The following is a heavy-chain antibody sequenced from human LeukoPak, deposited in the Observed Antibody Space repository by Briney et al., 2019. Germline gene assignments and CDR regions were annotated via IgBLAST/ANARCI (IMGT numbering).Heavy chain of an antibody. CDR3: ARAGDTMIVVAPDY. Sequence: PGGSLRLSCAASGFTFSSYWMSWVRQAPGKGLEWVANIKQDGSEKYYVDSVKGRFTISRDNAKNSLYLQMNSLRAEDTAVYYCARAGDTMIVVAPDYWGQGTLATVSS. CDR1: GFTFSSYW. CDR2: IKQDGSEK. J-gene: IGHJ4*02. D-gene: IGHD3-22*01. V-gene: IGHV3-7*01.